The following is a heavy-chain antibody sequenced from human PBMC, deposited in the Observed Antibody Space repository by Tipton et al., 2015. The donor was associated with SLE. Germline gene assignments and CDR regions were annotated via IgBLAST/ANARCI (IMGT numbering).Heavy chain of an antibody. Sequence: SLRLSCAASGFNFGGYWMHWVRQPPGKGLQWISFIYWDGSGTDYGDTVKGRFTTSRDNNKNSLHLQMNGLTTEDTAFYYCARGGGAGEYYFDHWGQGTLVTVSS. CDR2: IYWDGSGT. D-gene: IGHD6-6*01. V-gene: IGHV3-43*01. J-gene: IGHJ4*02. CDR3: ARGGGAGEYYFDH. CDR1: GFNFGGYW.